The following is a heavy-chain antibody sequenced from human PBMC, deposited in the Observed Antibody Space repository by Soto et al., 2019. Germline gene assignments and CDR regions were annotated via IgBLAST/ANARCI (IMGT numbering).Heavy chain of an antibody. Sequence: QITLKESGPTLMKPTQPLTLTCTFSGFSLDTIGVGVGWIRQPPGKALEWLALIYWDDDDRYSPSLKSRLTVTKDTSRNQVVLTLANVDPVDTATYYCTHCTYDFSSASVYYFDYWGQGTPVTVSS. D-gene: IGHD3-3*01. CDR2: IYWDDDD. V-gene: IGHV2-5*02. J-gene: IGHJ4*02. CDR3: THCTYDFSSASVYYFDY. CDR1: GFSLDTIGVG.